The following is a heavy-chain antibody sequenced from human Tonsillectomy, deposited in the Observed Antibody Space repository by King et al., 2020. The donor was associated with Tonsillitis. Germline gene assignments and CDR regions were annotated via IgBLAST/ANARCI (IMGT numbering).Heavy chain of an antibody. Sequence: VQLQESGPGLVKPSETLSLTCSISGGSINSYYWSWIRQPPGKGLEWIGYVYYTGITDYNTSLKSRVSISLAMSMRQLSLELKSVTVADPAIYSCARQAQYTWLDPWGQGTLVTVSS. CDR2: VYYTGIT. CDR3: ARQAQYTWLDP. J-gene: IGHJ5*02. V-gene: IGHV4-59*08. CDR1: GGSINSYY.